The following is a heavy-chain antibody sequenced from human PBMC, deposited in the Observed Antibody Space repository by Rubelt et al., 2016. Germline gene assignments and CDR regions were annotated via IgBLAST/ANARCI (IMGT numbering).Heavy chain of an antibody. CDR2: VKEDGSER. V-gene: IGHV3-7*05. CDR3: AREGPGNYYDSSGYYCWYFDL. Sequence: AASGFMFSSSWMSWVRQAPGRGLEWVANVKEDGSERYHVDSVKGRFTISRDNAKNSLYLQMNSLRAEDTAVYYCAREGPGNYYDSSGYYCWYFDLWGRGTPVTVSS. CDR1: GFMFSSSW. D-gene: IGHD3-22*01. J-gene: IGHJ2*01.